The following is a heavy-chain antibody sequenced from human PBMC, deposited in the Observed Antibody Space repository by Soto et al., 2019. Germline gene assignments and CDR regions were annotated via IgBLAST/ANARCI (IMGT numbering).Heavy chain of an antibody. J-gene: IGHJ4*02. Sequence: GASVKVSCKASGDTFSFYSINWVRQAPGLGLEWMGRVNPILSMSNYAQRFQGRVTMTADKSTSTAYMELSGLRSEDTAMYYCATSYGSGYGPFDYGGQGALVPVPQ. CDR1: GDTFSFYS. D-gene: IGHD3-10*01. CDR3: ATSYGSGYGPFDY. V-gene: IGHV1-69*02. CDR2: VNPILSMS.